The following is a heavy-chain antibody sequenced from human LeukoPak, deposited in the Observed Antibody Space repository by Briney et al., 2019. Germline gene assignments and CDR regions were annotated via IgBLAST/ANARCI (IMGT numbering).Heavy chain of an antibody. V-gene: IGHV3-30*04. CDR3: ARGEGSCGGDCCPYYYYYGMDV. CDR1: GFTFSSYA. D-gene: IGHD2-21*02. Sequence: GGSLRLSCAASGFTFSSYAMHWVRQAPGKGLEWVAVISYDGSNKYYADSVKGRFTIPRDNSKNTLYLQMNSLRAEDTAVYYCARGEGSCGGDCCPYYYYYGMDVWGQGTTVTVSS. CDR2: ISYDGSNK. J-gene: IGHJ6*02.